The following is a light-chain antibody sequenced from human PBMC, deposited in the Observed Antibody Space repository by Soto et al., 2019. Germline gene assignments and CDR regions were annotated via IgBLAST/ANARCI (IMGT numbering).Light chain of an antibody. CDR2: AAS. Sequence: DIQMTQSPSTLSASVGDRVTITCRAGQSISPNLNWYQQKPGKAPNLLIFAASSLQSDVPSRFSGSGSGTDFTLTISSLQPEDVATYYCQQSYSTPLTFGGGTKVDI. V-gene: IGKV1-39*01. CDR1: QSISPN. CDR3: QQSYSTPLT. J-gene: IGKJ4*01.